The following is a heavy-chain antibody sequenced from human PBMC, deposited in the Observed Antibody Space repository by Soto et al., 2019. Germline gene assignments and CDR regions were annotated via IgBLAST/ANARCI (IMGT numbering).Heavy chain of an antibody. Sequence: QMQLVQSGPEVKKPGTSVKVSCKASGFTFTSSAMQWVRQARGQRLEWIGWIVVGSGNTNYAQKFQERVTITRDMSTSTAYMELSSLRSEDTAVYYCAAASYYYGSGSYPPNGMDVWGQGTTVTVSS. CDR2: IVVGSGNT. J-gene: IGHJ6*02. CDR1: GFTFTSSA. D-gene: IGHD3-10*01. V-gene: IGHV1-58*02. CDR3: AAASYYYGSGSYPPNGMDV.